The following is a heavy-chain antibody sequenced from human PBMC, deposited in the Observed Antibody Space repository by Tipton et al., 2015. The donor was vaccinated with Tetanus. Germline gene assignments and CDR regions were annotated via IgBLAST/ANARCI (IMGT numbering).Heavy chain of an antibody. CDR2: ISYDGSNK. D-gene: IGHD3-10*01. Sequence: RSLRLSCAASGFTFSSYGMHWVRQAPGKGLEWVAVISYDGSNKYYADSVKGRFTISRDNSKNTLYLQMNSLRAEDTAVYYCAKVPFYYGSGNLGATYFDLWGRGTLVTVSS. J-gene: IGHJ2*01. CDR1: GFTFSSYG. V-gene: IGHV3-30*18. CDR3: AKVPFYYGSGNLGATYFDL.